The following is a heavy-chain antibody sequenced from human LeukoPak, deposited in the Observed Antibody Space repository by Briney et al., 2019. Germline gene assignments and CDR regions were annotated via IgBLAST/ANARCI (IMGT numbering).Heavy chain of an antibody. J-gene: IGHJ5*02. Sequence: GSSVKVSCKASGGTFISYTISWVRQAPGHGLEWMGRIIPILGIANYAQKFQGRVKITADKSTNTAYMELSSLRSEDTVVYYCARAKQGYCSSTSCPRSFDHWGQGTLVTVSS. V-gene: IGHV1-69*02. CDR3: ARAKQGYCSSTSCPRSFDH. D-gene: IGHD2-2*01. CDR1: GGTFISYT. CDR2: IIPILGIA.